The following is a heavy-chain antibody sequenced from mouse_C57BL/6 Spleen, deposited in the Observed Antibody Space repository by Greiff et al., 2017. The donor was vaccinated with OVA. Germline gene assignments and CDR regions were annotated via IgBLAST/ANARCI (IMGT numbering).Heavy chain of an antibody. V-gene: IGHV1-81*01. D-gene: IGHD1-1*01. CDR1: GYTFTSYG. J-gene: IGHJ4*01. CDR2: IYPRSGNP. Sequence: QVQLQQSGAELARPGASVKLSCKASGYTFTSYGISWVKQRTGQGLEWIGEIYPRSGNPYYNEKFKGKATLTADKSSSTAYMELRSLTSEDSAVYFCARGGITTVVATNYYAMDYWGQGTSVTVSS. CDR3: ARGGITTVVATNYYAMDY.